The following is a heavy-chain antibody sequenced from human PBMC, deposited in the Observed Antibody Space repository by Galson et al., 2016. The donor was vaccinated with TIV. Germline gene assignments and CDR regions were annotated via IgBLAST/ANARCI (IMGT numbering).Heavy chain of an antibody. CDR1: GYTFSDYY. D-gene: IGHD5-18*01. V-gene: IGHV1-69*13. J-gene: IGHJ6*02. CDR2: INPLFRTT. Sequence: SVKASCKASGYTFSDYYMHWVRQAPGQGLEWMGWINPLFRTTNYAQKFQGRVTITADESTNTAYMELNSLRSGDTAVYYCASDRNTAFDTYHYYYGMDVWGQGTTVTVSS. CDR3: ASDRNTAFDTYHYYYGMDV.